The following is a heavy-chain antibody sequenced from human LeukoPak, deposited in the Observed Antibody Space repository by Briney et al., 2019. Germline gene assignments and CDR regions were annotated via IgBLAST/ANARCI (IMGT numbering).Heavy chain of an antibody. V-gene: IGHV3-23*01. J-gene: IGHJ4*02. CDR3: ARPGITVAETAADH. CDR1: GFTFSSYA. D-gene: IGHD6-19*01. CDR2: ISGSGGTT. Sequence: PGGSLRLSCAASGFTFSSYAMTWVRQAPGKGLEWVSAISGSGGTTDYADSVKGRFTISRDNSKNSLYLQMNSLRAEDTAVYFCARPGITVAETAADHWGQGTLVTVSS.